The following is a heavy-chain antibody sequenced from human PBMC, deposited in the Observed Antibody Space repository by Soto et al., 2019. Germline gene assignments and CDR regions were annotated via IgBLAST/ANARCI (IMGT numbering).Heavy chain of an antibody. CDR2: INPSGGST. J-gene: IGHJ4*02. CDR3: ASPAPGQCSGGGCYVFHN. CDR1: GYTFTSYY. V-gene: IGHV1-46*01. D-gene: IGHD2-15*01. Sequence: ASVKVSCKASGYTFTSYYMHWVRQAPGQGLEWMGIINPSGGSTSYAQKFQGRVTMTRDTSTSTVYMELSSLRSEDTAVYYCASPAPGQCSGGGCYVFHNWGQGTQVTVSS.